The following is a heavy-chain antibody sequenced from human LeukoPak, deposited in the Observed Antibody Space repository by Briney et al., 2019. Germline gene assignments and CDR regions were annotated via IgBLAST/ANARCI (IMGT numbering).Heavy chain of an antibody. Sequence: PGGSLRLSCAAPGFTFSTYGMHWVRQAPGKGLGWVAVIWYDGSNKYYADSVKGRLTISRDNSKNTLYLQMNSLRAEDTAVYYCARDFYVGSKSYYIGYWGHGTLVTVSS. D-gene: IGHD3-10*01. V-gene: IGHV3-33*01. CDR1: GFTFSTYG. J-gene: IGHJ4*01. CDR3: ARDFYVGSKSYYIGY. CDR2: IWYDGSNK.